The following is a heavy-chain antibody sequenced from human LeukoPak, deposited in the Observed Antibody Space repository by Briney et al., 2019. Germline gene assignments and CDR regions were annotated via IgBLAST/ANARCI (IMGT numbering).Heavy chain of an antibody. Sequence: GGSLRLSCAASGFTFSSNYMSWVRQPPGEGLEWVSVIDSGGSTYYAESVKGRFTISRDNSKNTLYLQMNSLRAEDTAVYYCAREIAAAGYYYYYYRDVWGKGTTVTVSS. CDR3: AREIAAAGYYYYYYRDV. J-gene: IGHJ6*03. CDR1: GFTFSSNY. V-gene: IGHV3-66*02. CDR2: IDSGGST. D-gene: IGHD6-13*01.